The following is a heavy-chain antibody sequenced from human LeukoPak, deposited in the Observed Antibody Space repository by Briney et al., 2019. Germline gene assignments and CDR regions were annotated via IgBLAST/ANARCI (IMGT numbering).Heavy chain of an antibody. CDR2: IYNSGYT. CDR1: GASISPYY. J-gene: IGHJ4*02. D-gene: IGHD6-25*01. Sequence: SETLSLTCTVSGASISPYYWSWIRQPAGKGLEWIGRIYNSGYTNYNPSLESRVTMSLDTSKNEFSLKLSSVTAADTAVYYCARRGYSEFDYWGQGTLVTVSS. V-gene: IGHV4-4*07. CDR3: ARRGYSEFDY.